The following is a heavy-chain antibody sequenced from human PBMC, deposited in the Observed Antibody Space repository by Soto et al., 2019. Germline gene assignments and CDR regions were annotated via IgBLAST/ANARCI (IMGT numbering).Heavy chain of an antibody. V-gene: IGHV3-73*01. CDR2: IRSRGNSYAT. CDR3: TRFDDDSAFDV. Sequence: PGGSLRLSCAASGFTFSGSAIHWVRQASGEGLEWVGRIRSRGNSYATTYVASVKGRFTISRDDSKNTAYLQMNSLKTEDTAVYYCTRFDDDSAFDVWGQGTMVTVSS. D-gene: IGHD3-16*01. J-gene: IGHJ3*01. CDR1: GFTFSGSA.